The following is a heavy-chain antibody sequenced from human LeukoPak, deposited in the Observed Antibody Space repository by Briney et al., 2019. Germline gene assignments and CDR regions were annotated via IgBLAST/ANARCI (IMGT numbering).Heavy chain of an antibody. V-gene: IGHV3-21*01. CDR3: ARSGYCTNGVCPQNY. D-gene: IGHD2-8*01. CDR2: ISSSSSYI. Sequence: GSSVKVSCKASGGTFSSYAISWVRQAPGKGLEWVSSISSSSSYIYYADSVKGRFTISRDNAKNSLYLQMNSLRAEDTAVYYCARSGYCTNGVCPQNYWGQGTLVTVSS. CDR1: GGTFSSYA. J-gene: IGHJ4*02.